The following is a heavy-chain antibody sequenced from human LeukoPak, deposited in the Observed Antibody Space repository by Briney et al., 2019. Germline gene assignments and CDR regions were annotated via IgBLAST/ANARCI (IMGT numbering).Heavy chain of an antibody. CDR3: ARDLEGYCSGGSCYPRLDY. J-gene: IGHJ4*02. V-gene: IGHV1-2*06. D-gene: IGHD2-15*01. CDR2: INPNSGGT. CDR1: GYTFTGYY. Sequence: ASVKVSFKASGYTFTGYYMHWVRQAPGQGLEWMGRINPNSGGTNYAQKFQGRVTMTRDTSISTAYMELSRLRSDDTAVYYCARDLEGYCSGGSCYPRLDYWGQGTLVTVSS.